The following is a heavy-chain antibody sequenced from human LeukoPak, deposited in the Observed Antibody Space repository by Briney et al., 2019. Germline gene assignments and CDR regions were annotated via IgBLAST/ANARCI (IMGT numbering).Heavy chain of an antibody. D-gene: IGHD3-16*02. CDR2: IYTSGST. Sequence: SETLSLTCTVSGGSISSYYWSWIRQPAGKGLEWIGRIYTSGSTNYNPSLKSRVTMSVDTSKNQFSLKLSSVTAADTAVYYCARDQKDYDYVWGSYRLVYYSDYWGQGTLVTVSS. V-gene: IGHV4-4*07. CDR3: ARDQKDYDYVWGSYRLVYYSDY. CDR1: GGSISSYY. J-gene: IGHJ4*02.